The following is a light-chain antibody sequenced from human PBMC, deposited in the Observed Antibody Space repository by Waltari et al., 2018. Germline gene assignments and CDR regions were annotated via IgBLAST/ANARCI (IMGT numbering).Light chain of an antibody. CDR2: DVS. CDR3: SSQSSNNVVL. CDR1: STDVGGYNS. J-gene: IGLJ2*01. V-gene: IGLV2-14*01. Sequence: QSALTQPASVSGSPGQSVTIFCTGTSTDVGGYNSVSWYQEHPGQAPRVIIYDVSYRPSGVSDRFSGSKSGNTASLTISGLQAEDEADYYCSSQSSNNVVLFGGGTKLTVL.